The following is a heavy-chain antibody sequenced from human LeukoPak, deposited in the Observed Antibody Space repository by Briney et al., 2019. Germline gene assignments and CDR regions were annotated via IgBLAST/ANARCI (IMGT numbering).Heavy chain of an antibody. V-gene: IGHV4-39*01. CDR1: GGSISSSNYY. CDR3: ARLSYDILTGYYSH. Sequence: SETLSLTCTVSGGSISSSNYYWGWIRQPPGKGLEWIGSIYYSGSTYYNPSLKSRVTISVDTSKNQFPLKLSSVTAADTAVYYCARLSYDILTGYYSHWGQGTLVTVSS. CDR2: IYYSGST. J-gene: IGHJ4*02. D-gene: IGHD3-9*01.